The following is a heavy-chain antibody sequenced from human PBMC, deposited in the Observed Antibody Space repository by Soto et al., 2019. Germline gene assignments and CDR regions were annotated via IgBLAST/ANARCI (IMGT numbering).Heavy chain of an antibody. J-gene: IGHJ5*02. D-gene: IGHD3-16*02. Sequence: QVQLVQSGTEVKKPGASVKVSCKASGYTFTNYGNTWVRQAPGQGLEWMGWISTNSGHTDYAQKFRGRVTMTTDRSTTTAYMDLRSLRSDDTAVYYCAREEYRQVDHWGQGTLVAVSS. CDR3: AREEYRQVDH. CDR2: ISTNSGHT. V-gene: IGHV1-18*04. CDR1: GYTFTNYG.